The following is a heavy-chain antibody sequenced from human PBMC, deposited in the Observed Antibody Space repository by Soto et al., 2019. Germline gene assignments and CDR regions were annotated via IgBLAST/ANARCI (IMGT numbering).Heavy chain of an antibody. Sequence: GGSLRLSCAASGFTFSGSAMHWVRQASGKGLEWVGRIRSKANSYATAYAASVKGRFTISRDDSKNTAYLQMNSLKTEDTAVYYCTIRPAAMYPPTGLYYFDYWGQGTLVTVSS. V-gene: IGHV3-73*01. J-gene: IGHJ4*02. CDR3: TIRPAAMYPPTGLYYFDY. CDR1: GFTFSGSA. D-gene: IGHD2-2*01. CDR2: IRSKANSYAT.